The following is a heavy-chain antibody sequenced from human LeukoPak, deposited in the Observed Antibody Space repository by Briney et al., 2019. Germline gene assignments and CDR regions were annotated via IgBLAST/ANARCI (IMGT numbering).Heavy chain of an antibody. J-gene: IGHJ5*02. D-gene: IGHD6-19*01. CDR1: GYTFTSNY. V-gene: IGHV1-2*02. CDR3: AREGAVAGTENIDWFDP. CDR2: INPNSGGT. Sequence: ASVKVSCKAFGYTFTSNYMHWVRQAPGQGLEWMGWINPNSGGTNYAQKFQGRVTMTRDTSISTAYMELSRLRSDDTAVYYCAREGAVAGTENIDWFDPWGQGTLVTVSS.